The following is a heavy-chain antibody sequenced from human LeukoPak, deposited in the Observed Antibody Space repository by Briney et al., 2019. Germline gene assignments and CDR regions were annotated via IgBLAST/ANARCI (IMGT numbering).Heavy chain of an antibody. V-gene: IGHV3-74*01. Sequence: AGGSLRLSCAASGFRFSNSWMHWVRQGPGKGPVWVSRMKTDGTRIEYADSVKGRFTISRDNAKNTLFLQMSSLRVEDTAVYYCARGADHGGSYYPDWGQGTRVTVSS. CDR3: ARGADHGGSYYPD. D-gene: IGHD3-10*01. CDR1: GFRFSNSW. CDR2: MKTDGTRI. J-gene: IGHJ4*02.